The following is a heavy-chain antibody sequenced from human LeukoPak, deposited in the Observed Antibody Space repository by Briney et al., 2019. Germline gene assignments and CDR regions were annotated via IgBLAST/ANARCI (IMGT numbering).Heavy chain of an antibody. CDR2: INPSSGSI. J-gene: IGHJ3*01. CDR3: ARYLGYNGYDEAFDF. Sequence: ASVKVSCKASGYTFSSYYMHWVRQAPGQGLEWMGIINPSSGSISYPQKFQGRVTMTRDTSTSTVYMELSSLRSEDTAVYYCARYLGYNGYDEAFDFWGQGTMVTVSS. CDR1: GYTFSSYY. V-gene: IGHV1-46*01. D-gene: IGHD5-12*01.